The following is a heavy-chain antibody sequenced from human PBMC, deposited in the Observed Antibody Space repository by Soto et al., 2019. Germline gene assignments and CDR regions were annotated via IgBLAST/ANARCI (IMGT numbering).Heavy chain of an antibody. CDR3: ASAIYYSSGWYGGFDY. CDR1: SGSISSRNW. Sequence: SETLSLTCAVSSGSISSRNWWSWVRQPPGKGLEWIGEIYHSGSTNYNPSLKSRVTISVDKSKNQFSLKLSSVTAADTAVYYCASAIYYSSGWYGGFDYWGQGTLVTVSS. J-gene: IGHJ4*02. V-gene: IGHV4-4*02. D-gene: IGHD6-19*01. CDR2: IYHSGST.